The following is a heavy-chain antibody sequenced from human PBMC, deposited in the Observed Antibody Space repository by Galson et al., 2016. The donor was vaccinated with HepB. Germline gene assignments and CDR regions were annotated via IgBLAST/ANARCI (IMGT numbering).Heavy chain of an antibody. CDR1: GFTFSHYW. CDR2: INQDGSEK. D-gene: IGHD6-19*01. V-gene: IGHV3-7*01. CDR3: SMGNSGWPDY. Sequence: SLRLSCAASGFTFSHYWMNWVRQAPGKGLEWVAIINQDGSEKYSVDSLKGRFTISRDNAKNSLYLQMNSLRAEDTAAYYCSMGNSGWPDYWGKGTLVTVSS. J-gene: IGHJ4*02.